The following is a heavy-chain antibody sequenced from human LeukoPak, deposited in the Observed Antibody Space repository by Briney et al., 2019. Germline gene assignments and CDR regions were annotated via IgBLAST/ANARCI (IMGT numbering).Heavy chain of an antibody. J-gene: IGHJ4*02. Sequence: ASLKVPCKASGDTFTGYYVHWVRQAPGQGLEWMGWINPNCGRTNYAQKFQGRVTMTRDTSISTAYMDLSRLRSDDTAVYYCARDQRNPSYYYNSSGYYFDYWGQGTLVTVSS. D-gene: IGHD3-22*01. CDR3: ARDQRNPSYYYNSSGYYFDY. CDR2: INPNCGRT. CDR1: GDTFTGYY. V-gene: IGHV1-2*02.